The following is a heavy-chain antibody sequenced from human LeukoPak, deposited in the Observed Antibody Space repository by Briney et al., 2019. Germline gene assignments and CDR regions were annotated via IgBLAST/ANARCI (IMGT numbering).Heavy chain of an antibody. J-gene: IGHJ4*02. Sequence: KPGGSLRLSCAASGFIFSRYSMNWVRQAPGKGLEWVSCISSSSTYIYSADSVKGRFTISRDNTKNSLFLQMNSLRAEDTAVYYCARGSPENIAARPTILDYWGQGTLVTVSS. CDR3: ARGSPENIAARPTILDY. CDR2: ISSSSTYI. D-gene: IGHD6-6*01. CDR1: GFIFSRYS. V-gene: IGHV3-21*01.